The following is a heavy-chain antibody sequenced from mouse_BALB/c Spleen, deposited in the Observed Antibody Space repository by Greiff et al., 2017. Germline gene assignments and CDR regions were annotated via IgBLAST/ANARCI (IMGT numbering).Heavy chain of an antibody. V-gene: IGHV1S132*01. J-gene: IGHJ3*01. Sequence: GQLQQSGAELVKPGASVKLSCKTSGYTFTSYWIQWVKQRPGQGLGWIGEIIPGTGTTYYNEKFKGKATLTIDTSSSTAYMQLSSLTSEDSAVYFCARRVAYWGQGTLVTVSA. CDR2: IIPGTGTT. CDR3: ARRVAY. CDR1: GYTFTSYW.